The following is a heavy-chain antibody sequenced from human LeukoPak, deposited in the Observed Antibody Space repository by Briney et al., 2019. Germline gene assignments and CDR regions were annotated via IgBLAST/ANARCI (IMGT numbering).Heavy chain of an antibody. V-gene: IGHV3-23*01. Sequence: GGSLRLSCAASGFTFRSHAMSWVRQAPGKGLEWVSVISDSGGSTYYADSVKGRFTISRDNSKNTLYLQMNSRRAEDTAVYYCAKGSTKRQQFDYWGQGTLVTVSS. D-gene: IGHD6-13*01. CDR2: ISDSGGST. CDR3: AKGSTKRQQFDY. J-gene: IGHJ4*02. CDR1: GFTFRSHA.